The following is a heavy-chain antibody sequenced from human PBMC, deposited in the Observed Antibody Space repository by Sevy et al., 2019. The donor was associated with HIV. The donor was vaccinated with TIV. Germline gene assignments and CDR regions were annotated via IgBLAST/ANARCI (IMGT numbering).Heavy chain of an antibody. CDR1: AFTFTNAW. Sequence: GGSLRLSCVASAFTFTNAWMNWVRQAPGKGLEWVGRIKSKTDGGTIDYAEPVKGRFIISRDDSKNTLYLQMNSLKTEDTAVYYCTTDLVLTGSNYFDYWGPGTLVTVSS. D-gene: IGHD3-9*01. CDR2: IKSKTDGGTI. CDR3: TTDLVLTGSNYFDY. J-gene: IGHJ4*02. V-gene: IGHV3-15*01.